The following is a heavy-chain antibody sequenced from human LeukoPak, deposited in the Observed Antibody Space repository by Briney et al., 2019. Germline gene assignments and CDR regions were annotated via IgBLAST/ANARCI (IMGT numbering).Heavy chain of an antibody. J-gene: IGHJ4*02. CDR2: INPNSGGT. CDR1: GYTFTGYY. Sequence: GASVKVSCKASGYTFTGYYMHWVRQAPGQGREWMGRINPNSGGTNYAQKFQGRVTMTRDTSISTPYMELSRLRSDDTAVYYCARDRTMIISYWGQGTLVTVSS. D-gene: IGHD3-22*01. CDR3: ARDRTMIISY. V-gene: IGHV1-2*06.